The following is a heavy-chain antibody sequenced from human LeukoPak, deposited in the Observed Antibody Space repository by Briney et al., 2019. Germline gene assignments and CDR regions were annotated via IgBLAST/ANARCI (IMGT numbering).Heavy chain of an antibody. J-gene: IGHJ4*02. D-gene: IGHD2-15*01. CDR2: INYDGSSST. CDR3: GRVPNRHCSGGSCYPY. CDR1: GFTFSSYW. Sequence: PGGSLRLSCAASGFTFSSYWMHWVRQAPGKGLVWVSRINYDGSSSTSYADSVKGRFTISRDNAKDTLYLQMNSLRAEDTAVYYCGRVPNRHCSGGSCYPYWGQGTLVTVSS. V-gene: IGHV3-74*01.